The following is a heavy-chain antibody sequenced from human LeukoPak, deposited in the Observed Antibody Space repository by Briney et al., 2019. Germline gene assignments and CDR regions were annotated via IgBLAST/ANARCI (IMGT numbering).Heavy chain of an antibody. V-gene: IGHV3-7*01. D-gene: IGHD6-13*01. Sequence: GGSLRLSCTASGFTTHYWLNWVRQSPGKGLEWVANIDRDGRVQHYVDSVEGRFTISRDSAKNSLFLQMNSLRAEDTAVYYCTRDSYTNTWHEEGRDYWGQGTLVAVSS. CDR2: IDRDGRVQ. CDR1: GFTTHYW. CDR3: TRDSYTNTWHEEGRDY. J-gene: IGHJ4*02.